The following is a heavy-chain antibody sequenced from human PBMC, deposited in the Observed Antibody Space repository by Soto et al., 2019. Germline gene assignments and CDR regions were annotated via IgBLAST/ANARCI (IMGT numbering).Heavy chain of an antibody. V-gene: IGHV3-21*01. CDR1: GFTFSNHS. Sequence: PVGPLRLSSAASGFTFSNHSMNWVRQAPGKGLEWVSSISSSSSYIYYADSVKGRFTISRDNAKNSLYLQMNSLRAEDTAVYYCARVGITMVRGVPNPGLDYWGQGTLVTVSS. J-gene: IGHJ4*02. D-gene: IGHD3-10*01. CDR2: ISSSSSYI. CDR3: ARVGITMVRGVPNPGLDY.